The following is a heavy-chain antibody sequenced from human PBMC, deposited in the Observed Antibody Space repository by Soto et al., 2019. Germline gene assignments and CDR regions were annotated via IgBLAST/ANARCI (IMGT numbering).Heavy chain of an antibody. CDR1: GFTFSSYA. CDR3: RGGEDIVLMVYATDAFDI. CDR2: ISYDGSNK. D-gene: IGHD2-8*01. Sequence: PGGSLRLSCAASGFTFSSYAMHWVRQAPGKGLEWVAVISYDGSNKYYADSVKGRFTISRDNSKNTLYLQMNSLRAEDTAVYYCRGGEDIVLMVYATDAFDIWGQGTMVTVSS. V-gene: IGHV3-30-3*01. J-gene: IGHJ3*02.